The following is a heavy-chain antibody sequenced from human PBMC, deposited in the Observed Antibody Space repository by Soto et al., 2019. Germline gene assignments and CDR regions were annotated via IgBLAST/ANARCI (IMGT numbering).Heavy chain of an antibody. Sequence: PVGSLRLSCAASGFTFTSYGIHWVRQAPGKGLEWVAVISYDGSNQYYADSVKGRFTISRENAKNSLYLQMNSLRAGDTAIYFCARAIGPTLFDYWGQGTLVTVSS. J-gene: IGHJ4*02. D-gene: IGHD3-22*01. CDR2: ISYDGSNQ. CDR3: ARAIGPTLFDY. V-gene: IGHV3-30*03. CDR1: GFTFTSYG.